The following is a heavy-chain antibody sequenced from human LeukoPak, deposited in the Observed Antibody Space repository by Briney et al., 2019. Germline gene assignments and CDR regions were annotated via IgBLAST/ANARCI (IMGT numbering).Heavy chain of an antibody. CDR3: AKDSGTYYESDALDV. V-gene: IGHV3-53*01. CDR2: TYSGGTT. D-gene: IGHD3-10*01. J-gene: IGHJ3*01. CDR1: GFTVSSNY. Sequence: GGSLRLSCAASGFTVSSNYMSWVRQAPGKGLEWVSVTYSGGTTYYADSVKGRFTISRDNSKNTLYLQMNSLRAEDTAVYYCAKDSGTYYESDALDVWGQGTMVTVSP.